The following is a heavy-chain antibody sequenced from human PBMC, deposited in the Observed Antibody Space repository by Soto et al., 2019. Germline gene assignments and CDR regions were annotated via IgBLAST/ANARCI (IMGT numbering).Heavy chain of an antibody. CDR3: AKVGETITVFGVETRYYYHGMDV. D-gene: IGHD3-3*01. CDR2: ISKSGDGI. J-gene: IGHJ6*02. V-gene: IGHV3-23*01. CDR1: GFTFSSYA. Sequence: QPGGSLRLSCAASGFTFSSYAMHWVRQAPGKGLEWVAVISKSGDGIYNADSVKGRFTISRDNSKDTLYLQMNSLRAEDTAVYYCAKVGETITVFGVETRYYYHGMDVWGQGTTVTVSS.